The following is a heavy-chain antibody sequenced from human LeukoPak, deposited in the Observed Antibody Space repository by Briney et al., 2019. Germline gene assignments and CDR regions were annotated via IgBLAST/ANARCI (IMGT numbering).Heavy chain of an antibody. D-gene: IGHD2-21*01. CDR3: AKYGGDNWYAVVDY. CDR1: GFTFSSYA. V-gene: IGHV3-23*01. J-gene: IGHJ4*02. CDR2: IRDSGGST. Sequence: GGSLRLSCAASGFTFSSYAMGWVRQAPGKGLEWASGIRDSGGSTHYADSVKGRFTISRDNSKNTLYLQMNNLRAEDTAVYYCAKYGGDNWYAVVDYWGQGTLVTVSS.